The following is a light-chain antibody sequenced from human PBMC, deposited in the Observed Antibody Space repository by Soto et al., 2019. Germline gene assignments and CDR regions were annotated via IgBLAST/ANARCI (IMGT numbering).Light chain of an antibody. V-gene: IGLV2-14*03. CDR3: NSYTSSSTYV. J-gene: IGLJ1*01. CDR2: DVS. Sequence: QSVLTQPASGSGSPGQSIAISCTGTSSDVGNYNYVSWYQQHPGKAPKLMIYDVSNRPSGVSNRFSGSKSGNTASLTISGLQPEDEADYSCNSYTSSSTYVFGTGTKVTVL. CDR1: SSDVGNYNY.